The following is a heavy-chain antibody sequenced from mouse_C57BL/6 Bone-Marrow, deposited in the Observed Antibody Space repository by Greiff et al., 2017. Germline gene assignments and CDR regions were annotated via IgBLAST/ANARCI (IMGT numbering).Heavy chain of an antibody. Sequence: QVQLQQSGAELMKPGASVKLSCKATGYTFTGYWIEWVKQRPGHGLEWIGEILPGSGSTNSNEKFKGKATFTADTSSNTAYMQLSSLTTEDSAIYYCARDLPSSSTDWYFDVWGTGTTVTVSS. D-gene: IGHD1-1*01. V-gene: IGHV1-9*01. CDR3: ARDLPSSSTDWYFDV. CDR2: ILPGSGST. CDR1: GYTFTGYW. J-gene: IGHJ1*03.